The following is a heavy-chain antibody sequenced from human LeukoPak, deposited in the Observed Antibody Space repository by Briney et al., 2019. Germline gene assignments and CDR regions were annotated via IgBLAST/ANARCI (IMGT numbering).Heavy chain of an antibody. Sequence: GGSLRLSCAASGFTFSNAWMSWVRQAPGKGLEWIGRIKTKSDGGTTDYAAPVKGRFTMSRDDSKNTLYLQMNSLGTEDTALYYCAWHYFDYWGQGTLVTVSA. CDR3: AWHYFDY. CDR2: IKTKSDGGTT. CDR1: GFTFSNAW. J-gene: IGHJ4*02. V-gene: IGHV3-15*01.